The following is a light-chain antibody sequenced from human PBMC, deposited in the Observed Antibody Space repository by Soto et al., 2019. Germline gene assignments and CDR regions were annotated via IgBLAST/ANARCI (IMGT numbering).Light chain of an antibody. CDR1: ESISSW. V-gene: IGKV1-5*03. CDR2: RAS. J-gene: IGKJ1*01. CDR3: QEYHSFSVT. Sequence: DIQMTQSPSTLSASVGDRVTITCRASESISSWLAWYQQKPGKAPKLLIYRASNLESGVPSRFRGSGSGTEFTLTISSLQHEHFATYYCQEYHSFSVTFGQGTKADIK.